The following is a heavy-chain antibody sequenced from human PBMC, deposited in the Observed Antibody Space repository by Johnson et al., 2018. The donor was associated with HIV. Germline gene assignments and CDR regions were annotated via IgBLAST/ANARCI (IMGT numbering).Heavy chain of an antibody. J-gene: IGHJ3*02. CDR2: ISYDGSNE. CDR3: ANFGDDSRKDRPETHDAFDI. CDR1: GFAFSNYA. D-gene: IGHD3-22*01. V-gene: IGHV3-30-3*01. Sequence: QVQLVESGGGVVQPGGSLRLSCAASGFAFSNYAMHWVRQAPGKGLEWMAIISYDGSNEYYADSVKGRFTISRDNSKNTLYLQMNSLRAEDTAVYYCANFGDDSRKDRPETHDAFDIWGQGTMVTVSS.